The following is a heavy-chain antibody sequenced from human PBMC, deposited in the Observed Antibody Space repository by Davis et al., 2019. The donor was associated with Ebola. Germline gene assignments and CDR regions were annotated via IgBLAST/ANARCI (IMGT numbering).Heavy chain of an antibody. Sequence: GESLKISCAASGFTFSSYAMSWVRQAPGKGLEWVSVISGSGGSTYYADSVKGRFTISRDNSKNTLYLQMNSLRAEDTVVYYCAKRGITMIVVVNGDFDYWGQGTLVTVSS. V-gene: IGHV3-23*01. CDR1: GFTFSSYA. CDR3: AKRGITMIVVVNGDFDY. CDR2: ISGSGGST. D-gene: IGHD3-22*01. J-gene: IGHJ4*02.